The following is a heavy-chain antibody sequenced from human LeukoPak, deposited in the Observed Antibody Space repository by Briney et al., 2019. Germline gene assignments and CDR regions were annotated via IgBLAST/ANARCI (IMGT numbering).Heavy chain of an antibody. CDR2: INSDGSST. CDR1: GFTFSSYW. D-gene: IGHD2-15*01. Sequence: GGSLRLSCAASGFTFSSYWTHWVRQAPGKGLVWVSRINSDGSSTRYADSVKGRFTIFRDNAKNTLYLQMNSLRADDTAVYYCVVGGSPGYWGQGTLVTVSS. J-gene: IGHJ4*02. V-gene: IGHV3-74*01. CDR3: VVGGSPGY.